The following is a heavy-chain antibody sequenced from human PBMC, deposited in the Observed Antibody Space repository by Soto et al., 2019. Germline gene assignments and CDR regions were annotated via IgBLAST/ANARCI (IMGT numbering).Heavy chain of an antibody. D-gene: IGHD2-21*02. J-gene: IGHJ6*02. V-gene: IGHV3-30*18. CDR2: ISYDGSNK. CDR1: GFTFSSYG. Sequence: PGGSLRLACAASGFTFSSYGMHWVRQAPGKGLEWVAVISYDGSNKYYADSVKGRFTISRDNSKNTLYLQMNSLRAEDTAVYYCAKDWDIMVETAIRYGMDVWGQGTTVTVSS. CDR3: AKDWDIMVETAIRYGMDV.